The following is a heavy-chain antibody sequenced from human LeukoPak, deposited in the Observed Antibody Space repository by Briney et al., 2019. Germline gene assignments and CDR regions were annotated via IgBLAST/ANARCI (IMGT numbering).Heavy chain of an antibody. CDR2: INHSGST. J-gene: IGHJ4*02. CDR3: ASQGSVGGFDY. V-gene: IGHV4-34*01. CDR1: GGSFSGYY. Sequence: SETLSLTCAVYGGSFSGYYWSWIRQPPGKGLEWIGEINHSGSTNYNPSLKSRVTISVDTPKNQFSLKLSSVTAADTAVYYCASQGSVGGFDYWGQGTLVTVSS.